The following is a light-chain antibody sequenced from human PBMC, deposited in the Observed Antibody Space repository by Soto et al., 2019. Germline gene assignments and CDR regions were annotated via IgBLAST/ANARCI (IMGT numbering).Light chain of an antibody. Sequence: QSVLTQPASVSGSPGQSVTLSCTGTNNDVGGYESVSWYQQHAGRAPRLIIYDVSNRPSGVSGRFSGSKFGNTASLTISGLQAEDEADYYCCSYAGSSLYVFGAGTKVTVL. CDR1: NNDVGGYES. CDR3: CSYAGSSLYV. J-gene: IGLJ1*01. CDR2: DVS. V-gene: IGLV2-14*01.